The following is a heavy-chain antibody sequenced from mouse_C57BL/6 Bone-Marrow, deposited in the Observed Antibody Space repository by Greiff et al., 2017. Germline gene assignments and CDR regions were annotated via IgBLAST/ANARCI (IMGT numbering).Heavy chain of an antibody. D-gene: IGHD2-3*01. Sequence: DAGGGLVQPKGSLNLSCAASGFSFNTYAMNWVRQAPGKGLEWVARIRSKSNNYATYYADSVKDRFTISRDDSESMLYLQMNNLKTEDTAMDYCVRQRGYDGQGAMDYWGQGTSVTVSS. V-gene: IGHV10-1*01. CDR3: VRQRGYDGQGAMDY. CDR1: GFSFNTYA. CDR2: IRSKSNNYAT. J-gene: IGHJ4*01.